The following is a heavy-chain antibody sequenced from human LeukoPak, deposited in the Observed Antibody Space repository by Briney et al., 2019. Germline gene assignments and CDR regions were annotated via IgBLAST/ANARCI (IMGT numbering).Heavy chain of an antibody. CDR1: GGSISGGGYY. J-gene: IGHJ4*02. CDR3: AADRGYCSGGSCYQGNYFDY. V-gene: IGHV4-31*03. CDR2: IYYSGST. D-gene: IGHD2-15*01. Sequence: SQTLSLTCTVSGGSISGGGYYWSWIRQHPGKGLEWIGYIYYSGSTYYNPSLKSRVTISVDTSKNQFSLKLSSVTAAGTAVYYCAADRGYCSGGSCYQGNYFDYWGQGTLVTVSS.